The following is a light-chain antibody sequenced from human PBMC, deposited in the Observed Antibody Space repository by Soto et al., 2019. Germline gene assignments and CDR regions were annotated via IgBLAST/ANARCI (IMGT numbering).Light chain of an antibody. CDR2: GAS. J-gene: IGKJ1*01. CDR3: QQYYYWPPWA. CDR1: QTVSTN. V-gene: IGKV3-15*01. Sequence: EVVMTQSPATLSVSPGERATLSCRASQTVSTNLAWYQQKPGQAPRLLIYGASTRATGIPSRFSGSGSGTDFTLTISSLQSEDFAVYYCQQYYYWPPWAFGQGTKVEIK.